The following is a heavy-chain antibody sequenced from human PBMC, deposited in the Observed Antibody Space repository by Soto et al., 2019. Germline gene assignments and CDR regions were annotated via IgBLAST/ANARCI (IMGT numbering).Heavy chain of an antibody. Sequence: GGSLRLSCAASGFTFSTYAMGWVRQAPGKGLEWVSGISGGGDSTSHADSVKSRFTISRDNSKNTLYLQMNSLRAEDTAVYYCAKRALNSGPTFDYWGQGTLVTVSS. CDR1: GFTFSTYA. CDR2: ISGGGDST. V-gene: IGHV3-23*01. J-gene: IGHJ4*02. CDR3: AKRALNSGPTFDY.